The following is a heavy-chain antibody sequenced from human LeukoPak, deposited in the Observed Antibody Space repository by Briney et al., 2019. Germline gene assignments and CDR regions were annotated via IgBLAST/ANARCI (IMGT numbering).Heavy chain of an antibody. D-gene: IGHD6-19*01. Sequence: GGSLRLSCAASGFTFSSYEMNWVRRAPGKGLEGVSYISSSGSPIYYADSVKGRYTISRDNVKNSLHLQMNNLRAEDTAVYYCARDSADSGWLDYWSQGTLVTVSS. J-gene: IGHJ4*02. CDR2: ISSSGSPI. CDR3: ARDSADSGWLDY. V-gene: IGHV3-48*03. CDR1: GFTFSSYE.